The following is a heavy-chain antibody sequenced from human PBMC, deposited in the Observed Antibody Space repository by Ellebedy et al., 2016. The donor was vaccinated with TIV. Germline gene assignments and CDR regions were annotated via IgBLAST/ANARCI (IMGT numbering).Heavy chain of an antibody. CDR3: VAFTVNFDF. V-gene: IGHV3-23*01. CDR1: GFTFATYA. CDR2: ISGSGDNT. Sequence: GGSLRLSXAASGFTFATYAMSWVRQAPGKGLEWVSAISGSGDNTYYADSVKGRFTISRGNSKNTLYLQLNSLRAEDTAIYYCVAFTVNFDFWGQGTLVTVSS. J-gene: IGHJ4*02. D-gene: IGHD3-3*02.